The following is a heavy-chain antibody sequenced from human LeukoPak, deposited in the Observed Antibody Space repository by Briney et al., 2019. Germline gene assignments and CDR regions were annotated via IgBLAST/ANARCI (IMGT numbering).Heavy chain of an antibody. J-gene: IGHJ4*02. Sequence: PGRSLRLSCAASGFTFSSYAMHWVRQAPGKGLEWVAVISYDGSNKYYADSVKGRFTISRDNSKNTLYLQMNSLRAEDTAVYYCASPALVFRHYFDYWGQGTLVTVSS. V-gene: IGHV3-30-3*01. CDR3: ASPALVFRHYFDY. CDR1: GFTFSSYA. CDR2: ISYDGSNK. D-gene: IGHD3-3*01.